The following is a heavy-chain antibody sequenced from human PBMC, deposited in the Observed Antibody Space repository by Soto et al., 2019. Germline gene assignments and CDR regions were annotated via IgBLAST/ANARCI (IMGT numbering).Heavy chain of an antibody. CDR2: VNDDGSST. J-gene: IGHJ2*01. Sequence: VESGGGLVQPGGSLRLSCASSGFTFSRHWMHWVRQAPGKVLVWVARVNDDGSSTAYGDSVRGRFTISRDNAKNTLYLQMDSLKTEDTAVYYCARDLITASGGPNWYFDLWGRGTLVNVSS. CDR1: GFTFSRHW. D-gene: IGHD1-20*01. V-gene: IGHV3-74*01. CDR3: ARDLITASGGPNWYFDL.